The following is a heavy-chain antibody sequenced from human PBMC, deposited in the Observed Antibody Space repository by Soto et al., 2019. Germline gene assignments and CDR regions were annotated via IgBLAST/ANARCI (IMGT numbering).Heavy chain of an antibody. Sequence: EVQLVESGGGLVQPGGSLRLSCAASGFTFRAHWMHWVRQAPGKGLVWVSRINSDGSTTTYADSVKGRFTISRDNAKSTLYLQLNSLRAEDTALYYCARGYSSGPDYWGQGTLVTVSS. CDR2: INSDGSTT. CDR3: ARGYSSGPDY. V-gene: IGHV3-74*01. J-gene: IGHJ4*02. D-gene: IGHD6-19*01. CDR1: GFTFRAHW.